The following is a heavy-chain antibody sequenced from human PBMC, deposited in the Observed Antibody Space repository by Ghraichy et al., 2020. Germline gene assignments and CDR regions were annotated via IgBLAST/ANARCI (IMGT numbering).Heavy chain of an antibody. D-gene: IGHD2-15*01. CDR1: GFSFHDYA. CDR3: AKGTVGYCNGAKCYPFDH. Sequence: GGSLRLSCVTSGFSFHDYAMTWVRQTPGKSLEWVSAISNDGVHTVSADSVKGRFTISRNHSKNTFYLQITSLRAEIPATYFCAKGTVGYCNGAKCYPFDHWGQGTLVTVSS. J-gene: IGHJ4*02. CDR2: ISNDGVHT. V-gene: IGHV3-23*01.